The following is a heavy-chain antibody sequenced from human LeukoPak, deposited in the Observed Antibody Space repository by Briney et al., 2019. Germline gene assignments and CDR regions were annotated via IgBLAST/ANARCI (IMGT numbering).Heavy chain of an antibody. D-gene: IGHD6-13*01. CDR3: ASIAAAGNE. CDR1: GGAISRSTLY. V-gene: IGHV4-39*01. Sequence: PSETLSLTCTVSGGAISRSTLYWGWIRQPPGKGLEWLGSIYYAGSTYYNSSLKSRVTISVDTSKNQFSLRMSFVSAADTAVYYCASIAAAGNEWGQGALVIVSS. CDR2: IYYAGST. J-gene: IGHJ4*02.